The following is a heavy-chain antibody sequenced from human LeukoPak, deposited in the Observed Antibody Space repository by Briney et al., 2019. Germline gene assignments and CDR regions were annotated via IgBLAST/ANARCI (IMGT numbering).Heavy chain of an antibody. CDR2: ISSSSSYI. Sequence: RGSLRLSCAASGFTFSSHSMNWVRQAPGKGLEWVSSISSSSSYIHYADSVKGRFTISRDNAKNSLYLQMNSLRAEDTAVYYCASRPYSNYVNFYYYYMDVWGKGTTVTVSS. J-gene: IGHJ6*03. V-gene: IGHV3-21*01. CDR3: ASRPYSNYVNFYYYYMDV. D-gene: IGHD4-11*01. CDR1: GFTFSSHS.